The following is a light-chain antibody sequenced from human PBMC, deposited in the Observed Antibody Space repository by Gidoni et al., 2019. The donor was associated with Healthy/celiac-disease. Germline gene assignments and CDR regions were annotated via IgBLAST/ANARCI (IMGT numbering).Light chain of an antibody. J-gene: IGKJ4*01. CDR2: LGS. CDR1: QSLLHSNGYNY. CDR3: MQALQTPLT. Sequence: DIVMTQSPLSLPVTPGKPASISCRSSQSLLHSNGYNYLDWYLQKPGQSPQLLIYLGSNRASGVPDRFSVSGSGTDFTLKISRGEAEDVGVYYCMQALQTPLTFGGGTKVEIK. V-gene: IGKV2-28*01.